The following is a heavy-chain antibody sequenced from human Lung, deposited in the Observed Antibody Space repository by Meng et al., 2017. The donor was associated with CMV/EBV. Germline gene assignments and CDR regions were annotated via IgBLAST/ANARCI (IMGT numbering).Heavy chain of an antibody. CDR3: ASQDIVVVPAAIRNYYYYGMDV. CDR2: IRYDGSNK. V-gene: IGHV3-30*02. Sequence: GGSLRLSXAASGFTFSSYGMHWVRQAPGKGLEWVAFIRYDGSNKYYADSVKGRFTISRDNSKNTLYLQMNSLRAEDTAVYYCASQDIVVVPAAIRNYYYYGMDVWGQGTTVTVSS. D-gene: IGHD2-2*02. CDR1: GFTFSSYG. J-gene: IGHJ6*02.